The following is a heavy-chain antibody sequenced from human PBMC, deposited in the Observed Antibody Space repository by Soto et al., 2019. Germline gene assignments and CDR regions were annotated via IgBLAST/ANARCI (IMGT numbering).Heavy chain of an antibody. D-gene: IGHD3-10*01. J-gene: IGHJ4*02. CDR2: IYYSGST. CDR3: AGDYYYGSGSYYY. CDR1: GGSISSYY. Sequence: PSETLSLTCTVSGGSISSYYWSWIRQPPGKGLEWIGYIYYSGSTNYNPSLKSRATISVDTSKNQFSLKLSSVTAADTAVYYCAGDYYYGSGSYYYWGQGTLVTVSS. V-gene: IGHV4-59*12.